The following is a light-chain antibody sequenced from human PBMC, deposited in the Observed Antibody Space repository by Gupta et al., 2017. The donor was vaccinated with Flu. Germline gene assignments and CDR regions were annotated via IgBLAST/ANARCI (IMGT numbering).Light chain of an antibody. J-gene: IGKJ2*03. CDR1: HSLIYSDGNTY. V-gene: IGKV2-30*01. CDR2: KVS. Sequence: DVLMTQSPLSLTVTLGQPASISCRSSHSLIYSDGNTYLNWFHQRPGQTPRPLIYKVSDRESGVPDRFSGGGSGTDFTLMISRVEAEDAGTYYCMQGTHWPYSLGQGTKLEI. CDR3: MQGTHWPYS.